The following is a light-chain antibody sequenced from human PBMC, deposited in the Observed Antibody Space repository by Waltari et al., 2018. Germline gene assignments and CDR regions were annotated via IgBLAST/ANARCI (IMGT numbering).Light chain of an antibody. Sequence: QSALTQPDSVSGSPGQSITISCTGTSSDVGSYNLVSWYQQHPGKAPKLMIYEGSKRPSGVSNRFSGSKAGNTASLTSSGLQAEDEADYYCCSYAGSSTVVFGGGTKLTVL. CDR3: CSYAGSSTVV. CDR2: EGS. V-gene: IGLV2-23*01. J-gene: IGLJ2*01. CDR1: SSDVGSYNL.